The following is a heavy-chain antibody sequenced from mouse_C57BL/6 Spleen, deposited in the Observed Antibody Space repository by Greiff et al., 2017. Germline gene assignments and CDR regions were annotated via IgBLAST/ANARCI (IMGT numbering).Heavy chain of an antibody. V-gene: IGHV1-69*01. Sequence: VQLQQPGAELVMPGASVKLSCKASGYTFTSYWMHWVKQRPGQGLEWIGEIDPSDSYTNYNQKFKGKSTLTVDKSSSTAYMQLSSLTSEDSAVYYCARGRIYDGYLDYWGQGTTLTVSS. J-gene: IGHJ2*01. D-gene: IGHD2-3*01. CDR3: ARGRIYDGYLDY. CDR1: GYTFTSYW. CDR2: IDPSDSYT.